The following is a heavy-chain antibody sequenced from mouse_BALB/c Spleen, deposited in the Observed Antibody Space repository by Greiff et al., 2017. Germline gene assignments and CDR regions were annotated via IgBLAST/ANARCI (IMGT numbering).Heavy chain of an antibody. CDR3: ARSGYGQSDY. CDR1: GFNIKDTY. V-gene: IGHV14-3*02. J-gene: IGHJ2*01. D-gene: IGHD1-2*01. CDR2: IDPANGNT. Sequence: EVKLLESGAELVKPGASVKLSCTASGFNIKDTYMHWVKQRPEQGLEWIGRIDPANGNTKYDPKLQGKATITADTSSNTAYLQLSSLTSEDTAVYYCARSGYGQSDYWGQGTTLTVSS.